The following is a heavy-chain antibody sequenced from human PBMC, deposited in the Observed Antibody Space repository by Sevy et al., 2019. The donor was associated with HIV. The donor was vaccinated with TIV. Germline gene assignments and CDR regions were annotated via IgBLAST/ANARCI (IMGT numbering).Heavy chain of an antibody. CDR3: ARQLDYYDSSGYYTHFDY. CDR2: IYPGDSDT. Sequence: GESLKISCKGSGYSFTSYWIGWVCQMPGKGLEWMGIIYPGDSDTRYSPSFQGQVTISADKSISTAYLQWSSLKASDTAMYYCARQLDYYDSSGYYTHFDYWGQGTLVTVSS. J-gene: IGHJ4*02. D-gene: IGHD3-22*01. CDR1: GYSFTSYW. V-gene: IGHV5-51*01.